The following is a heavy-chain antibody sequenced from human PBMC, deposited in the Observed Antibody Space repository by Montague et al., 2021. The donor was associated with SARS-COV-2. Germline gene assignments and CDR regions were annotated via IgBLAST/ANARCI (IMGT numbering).Heavy chain of an antibody. CDR2: IYYTGSS. J-gene: IGHJ6*02. V-gene: IGHV4-61*01. Sequence: SETLSLTCTVSGGSVSSGSFYWSWIRQPPGKGLELIGYIYYTGSSNYNPSLKSRDTISVDTSKNQFSLKLSSVTAADTAVYYCASLRGSAEILTAFQGVSYFYGMDVWGQGTTVTVSS. CDR3: ASLRGSAEILTAFQGVSYFYGMDV. CDR1: GGSVSSGSFY. D-gene: IGHD3-9*01.